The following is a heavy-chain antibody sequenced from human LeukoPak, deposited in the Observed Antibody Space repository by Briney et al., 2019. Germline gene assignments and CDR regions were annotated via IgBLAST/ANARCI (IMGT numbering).Heavy chain of an antibody. CDR2: IIPIFGTA. Sequence: ASVKVSCKASGGTFSSYAISWVRQAPGQGLESMGGIIPIFGTANYAQKFQGRVTITADESTSTAYMELSSLRSEDTAVYYCARAPSSWYGWFDPWGQGTLVTVSS. D-gene: IGHD6-13*01. J-gene: IGHJ5*02. CDR1: GGTFSSYA. V-gene: IGHV1-69*13. CDR3: ARAPSSWYGWFDP.